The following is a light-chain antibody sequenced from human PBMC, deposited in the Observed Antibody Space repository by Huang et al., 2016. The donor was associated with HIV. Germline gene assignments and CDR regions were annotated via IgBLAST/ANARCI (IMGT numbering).Light chain of an antibody. CDR2: DAS. CDR1: HDISNS. J-gene: IGKJ2*01. V-gene: IGKV1-NL1*01. Sequence: DIQMTQSPSSLSESVGDRVTITCRASHDISNSVAWYQQKLGKDPKLLVYDASKLESGVPARFIGWGSGTDYSLTINSLQPEDFATYYCQQYYVAPMYTFGQGTKLEIK. CDR3: QQYYVAPMYT.